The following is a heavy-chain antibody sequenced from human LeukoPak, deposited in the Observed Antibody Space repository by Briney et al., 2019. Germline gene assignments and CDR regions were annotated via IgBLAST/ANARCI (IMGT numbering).Heavy chain of an antibody. V-gene: IGHV4-30-4*01. CDR2: IYYSGST. CDR1: GGSISSGDYY. D-gene: IGHD3-10*01. J-gene: IGHJ5*02. CDR3: ARVNTYYYGSVTNWFDP. Sequence: SETLSLTCTVSGGSISSGDYYWSWIRQPPGKGLEWIGYIYYSGSTYYNPSLKSRVTISVDTSKNQFSLKLSSVTAADTAVYYCARVNTYYYGSVTNWFDPWGQGTLVTVSS.